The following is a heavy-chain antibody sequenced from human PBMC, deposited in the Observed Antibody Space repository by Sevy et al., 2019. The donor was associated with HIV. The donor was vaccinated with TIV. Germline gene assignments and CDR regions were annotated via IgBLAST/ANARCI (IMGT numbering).Heavy chain of an antibody. CDR3: ARARILVQGVHPTDAFDI. Sequence: GASVKVSCKASGYTFTSYGISWVRQAPGQGLEWMGWISAYNGNTNYAQKLQGRVTMTTDTSTSTAYMELRSLRSDDTAVYYCARARILVQGVHPTDAFDIWGQGTMVTVSS. J-gene: IGHJ3*02. CDR2: ISAYNGNT. V-gene: IGHV1-18*01. CDR1: GYTFTSYG. D-gene: IGHD3-10*01.